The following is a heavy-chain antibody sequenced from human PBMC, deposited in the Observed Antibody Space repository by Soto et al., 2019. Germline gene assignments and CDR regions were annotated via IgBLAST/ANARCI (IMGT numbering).Heavy chain of an antibody. CDR2: MNPNSGNT. V-gene: IGHV1-8*01. CDR1: GYTFTSYD. Sequence: GPSVKVSCKASGYTFTSYDINWVRQATGQGLEWMGWMNPNSGNTGYAQKFQGRVTMTRNTSISTAYMELSSLRSEDTAVYYCARATGYSSGWTRNYFDYWGQGTLVTVSS. D-gene: IGHD6-19*01. CDR3: ARATGYSSGWTRNYFDY. J-gene: IGHJ4*02.